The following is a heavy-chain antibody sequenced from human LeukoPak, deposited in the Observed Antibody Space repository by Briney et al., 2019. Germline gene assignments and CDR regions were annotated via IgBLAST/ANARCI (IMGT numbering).Heavy chain of an antibody. Sequence: GRSLRLSCAASGFTFSSYAMHWVRQAPGKGLEWVAVISYDGSNKYYADSVKGRFTISRDNAKNSLYLQMNSLRAEDTAVYYCARDRIFGDAFDIWGQGTMVTVSS. J-gene: IGHJ3*02. CDR1: GFTFSSYA. D-gene: IGHD3-3*02. V-gene: IGHV3-30-3*01. CDR2: ISYDGSNK. CDR3: ARDRIFGDAFDI.